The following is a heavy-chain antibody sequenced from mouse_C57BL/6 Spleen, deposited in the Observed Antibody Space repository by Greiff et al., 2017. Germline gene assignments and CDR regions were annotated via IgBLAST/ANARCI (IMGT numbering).Heavy chain of an antibody. CDR2: IDPSDSYT. V-gene: IGHV1-50*01. Sequence: QQSCKASGYTFTSYWMQWVTQRPGQGLEWIGEIDPSDSYTNYNQKFKGKATLTVVTSSSTAYMQLSSLTSEDSAVYYCARIGRWGQGTTLTVSS. CDR3: ARIGR. CDR1: GYTFTSYW. J-gene: IGHJ2*01.